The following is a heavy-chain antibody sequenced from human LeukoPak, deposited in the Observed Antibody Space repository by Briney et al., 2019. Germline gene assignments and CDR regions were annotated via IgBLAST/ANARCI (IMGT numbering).Heavy chain of an antibody. Sequence: PSETLSLTCTVSGGSISSYYWSWIRQPPQKGLEWIGYIYYSGSTNYNPSLKSRVTISVDTSKNQFSLRLYSLTAADTGVYYCARGGSSSSLNHFDNWGQGILVTVSS. J-gene: IGHJ4*02. CDR3: ARGGSSSSLNHFDN. CDR1: GGSISSYY. CDR2: IYYSGST. V-gene: IGHV4-59*01. D-gene: IGHD6-13*01.